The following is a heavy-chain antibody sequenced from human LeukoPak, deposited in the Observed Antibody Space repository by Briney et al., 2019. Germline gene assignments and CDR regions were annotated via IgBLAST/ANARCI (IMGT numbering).Heavy chain of an antibody. CDR1: GYTFTSYD. Sequence: GASVKVSCKASGYTFTSYDFNWLRQAPGQGLEWMGGIIPIFGTANHAQKFQGRVTITADESTSTAYMELSSLRSEDTAVYYCARGLSGAITYYFDYWGQGTLVTVSS. D-gene: IGHD6-25*01. V-gene: IGHV1-69*13. J-gene: IGHJ4*02. CDR3: ARGLSGAITYYFDY. CDR2: IIPIFGTA.